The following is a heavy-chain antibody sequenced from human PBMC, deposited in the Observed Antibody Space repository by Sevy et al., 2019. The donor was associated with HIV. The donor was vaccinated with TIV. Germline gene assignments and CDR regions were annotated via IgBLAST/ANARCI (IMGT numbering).Heavy chain of an antibody. CDR3: ARTLCSGGSCYNFDY. J-gene: IGHJ4*02. Sequence: GESLKISCAASGFTFSTYNINWVRQAPGKGLEWVSYIGSSSGTIYYADSVKGRFTISRDNAKNSLYLQMNSLRAEDTAVYYCARTLCSGGSCYNFDYWGQGILVTVSS. CDR1: GFTFSTYN. CDR2: IGSSSGTI. D-gene: IGHD2-15*01. V-gene: IGHV3-48*01.